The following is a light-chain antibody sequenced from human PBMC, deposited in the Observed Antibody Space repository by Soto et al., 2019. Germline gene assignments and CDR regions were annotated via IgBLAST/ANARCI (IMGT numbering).Light chain of an antibody. CDR1: QSVSSY. Sequence: EIVLTQSPGTLSLSPGERATLSFSASQSVSSYLAWYQQKPGQAPRLLIYDASNRATGIPARFSGSGSGTDFTLTISSLEPEDFAVYYCQQRSNWPPITFGQGTRLEI. V-gene: IGKV3-11*01. CDR3: QQRSNWPPIT. CDR2: DAS. J-gene: IGKJ5*01.